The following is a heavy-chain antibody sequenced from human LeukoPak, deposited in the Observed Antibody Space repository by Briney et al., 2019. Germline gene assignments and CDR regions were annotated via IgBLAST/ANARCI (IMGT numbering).Heavy chain of an antibody. CDR1: GLTFSGDA. J-gene: IGHJ4*02. V-gene: IGHV3-23*01. D-gene: IGHD3-9*01. CDR2: INGGGGNSGGNT. CDR3: ATILTGYYLDY. Sequence: GGSLRLSCAASGLTFSGDAMIWVRQAPGKGLEWVSAINGGGGNSGGNTYYADSVKGRFTISRDNSKNTLYLQMNSLRAEDTAVYYWATILTGYYLDYWVQGTLVTVSS.